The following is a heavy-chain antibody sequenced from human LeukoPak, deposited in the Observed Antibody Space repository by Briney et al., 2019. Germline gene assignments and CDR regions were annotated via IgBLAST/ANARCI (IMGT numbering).Heavy chain of an antibody. Sequence: PSETLSLTCTVSGGSISGSYLSWIRQPPGKGLEWIAYMYNSGSTNYNPSLKSRVTISIDTSKNQFSLKLSSLTAADTAIYYCARGIESSGDYGYWGQGILVTVSS. CDR3: ARGIESSGDYGY. CDR2: MYNSGST. D-gene: IGHD4-17*01. CDR1: GGSISGSY. V-gene: IGHV4-59*01. J-gene: IGHJ4*02.